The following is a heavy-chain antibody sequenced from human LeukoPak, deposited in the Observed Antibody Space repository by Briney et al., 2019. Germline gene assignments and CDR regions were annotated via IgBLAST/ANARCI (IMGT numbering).Heavy chain of an antibody. Sequence: GGSLRLSCAASGFTFSSYAMHWVRQAPGKGLEWVAVISYDGSNTYYTDSVKGRFTISRDNSKNTLYLQMNSLRAEDTAVYYCARAILGGDVFDIWGQGTMVTVSS. CDR2: ISYDGSNT. J-gene: IGHJ3*02. CDR3: ARAILGGDVFDI. V-gene: IGHV3-30-3*01. D-gene: IGHD3-3*01. CDR1: GFTFSSYA.